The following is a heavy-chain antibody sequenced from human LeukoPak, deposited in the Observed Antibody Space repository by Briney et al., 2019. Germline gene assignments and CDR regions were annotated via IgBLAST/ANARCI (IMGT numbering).Heavy chain of an antibody. CDR3: ARDSLLRGSGWDYWYFDL. J-gene: IGHJ2*01. Sequence: PSETLSLTCTVSGGSVSNGNYYWSWIRQPPGKGLGWVGNMHYSGSTNYNPSLKSRVTISVDTSMNQLSLLLTSATAADTAVYYCARDSLLRGSGWDYWYFDLWGRGTLVTVSS. D-gene: IGHD6-25*01. CDR1: GGSVSNGNYY. CDR2: MHYSGST. V-gene: IGHV4-61*01.